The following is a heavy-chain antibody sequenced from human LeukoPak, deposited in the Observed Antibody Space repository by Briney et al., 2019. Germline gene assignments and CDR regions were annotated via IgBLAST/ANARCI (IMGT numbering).Heavy chain of an antibody. Sequence: GASVKVSCKVSGYALTELSMHWVRQAPGKGLEWMGGFDPEDGETIYAQKFQGRVTMTRNTSISTAYMELSSLRSEDTAVYYCARVRYYGSWGPDYWGQGTLVTVSS. D-gene: IGHD3-10*01. CDR1: GYALTELS. CDR3: ARVRYYGSWGPDY. CDR2: FDPEDGET. V-gene: IGHV1-24*01. J-gene: IGHJ4*02.